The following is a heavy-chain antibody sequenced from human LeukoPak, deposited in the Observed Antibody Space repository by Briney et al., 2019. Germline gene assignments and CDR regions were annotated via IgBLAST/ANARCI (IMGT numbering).Heavy chain of an antibody. CDR2: MYSTGNT. V-gene: IGHV4-61*02. CDR1: GDSISSGGYY. J-gene: IGHJ5*02. Sequence: SETLSLTCTVSGDSISSGGYYWTWIRQPAGKGLEWIGRMYSTGNTDYNPSLKSRVTISVDTSKHQFSLKLSSVSAADTAVYYCARDRGISVARGVPSWFDPWGQGTLVTVSS. CDR3: ARDRGISVARGVPSWFDP. D-gene: IGHD3-10*01.